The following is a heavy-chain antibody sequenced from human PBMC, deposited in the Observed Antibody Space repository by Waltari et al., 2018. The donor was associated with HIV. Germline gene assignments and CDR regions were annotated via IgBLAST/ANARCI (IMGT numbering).Heavy chain of an antibody. D-gene: IGHD6-13*01. Sequence: EVQLVESGGGLVQPGGSLRLSCAASGFTFSSYWMHWVRQAPGKGLVWVSRMNSGGSSTSYADSVKGRLTSSRDNAKNTLYLQMNSLRAEDTAVYYCASGYSSSWRSDYYYYGMDVWGQGTTVTVSS. V-gene: IGHV3-74*01. J-gene: IGHJ6*02. CDR3: ASGYSSSWRSDYYYYGMDV. CDR2: MNSGGSST. CDR1: GFTFSSYW.